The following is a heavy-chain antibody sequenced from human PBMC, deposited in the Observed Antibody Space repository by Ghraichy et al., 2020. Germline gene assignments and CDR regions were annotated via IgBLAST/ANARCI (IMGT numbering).Heavy chain of an antibody. D-gene: IGHD3-10*01. CDR1: GFTFSSYA. J-gene: IGHJ4*02. CDR3: AKALPILYGSGSYSFFDY. CDR2: ISGSGGST. V-gene: IGHV3-23*01. Sequence: GGSLRLSCAASGFTFSSYAMSWVRQAPGKGLEWVSAISGSGGSTYYADSVKGRFTISRDNSKNTLYLQMNSLRAEDTAVYYCAKALPILYGSGSYSFFDYWGQGTLVTVSS.